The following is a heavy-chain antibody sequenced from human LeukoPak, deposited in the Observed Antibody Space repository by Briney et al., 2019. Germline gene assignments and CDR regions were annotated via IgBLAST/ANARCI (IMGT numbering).Heavy chain of an antibody. CDR3: ARDLPAALRFGELFFYFDY. CDR2: ISAYNGNT. D-gene: IGHD3-10*01. J-gene: IGHJ4*02. Sequence: ASVKVSCKASGYTFTSYGISWVRQAPGQGLEWMGWISAYNGNTNYAQKLQGRVTMTTDTSTSTAYMELRSLRSDDTAVYYCARDLPAALRFGELFFYFDYWGKGTLVTVSS. V-gene: IGHV1-18*01. CDR1: GYTFTSYG.